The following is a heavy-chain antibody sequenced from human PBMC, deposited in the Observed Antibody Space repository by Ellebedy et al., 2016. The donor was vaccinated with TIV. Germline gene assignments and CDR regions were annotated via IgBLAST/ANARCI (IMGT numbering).Heavy chain of an antibody. Sequence: GESLKISCTVSGFTFSSYPIHWVRLASGKGLEWVTLISYDGTTKYNADSVKGRFTISRDNSKNTVYLQLNSLRADDTAVYYCARAREPGYFAYYYYGMDVWGQGTTVTVSS. CDR3: ARAREPGYFAYYYYGMDV. V-gene: IGHV3-30-3*01. D-gene: IGHD3-9*01. CDR1: GFTFSSYP. J-gene: IGHJ6*02. CDR2: ISYDGTTK.